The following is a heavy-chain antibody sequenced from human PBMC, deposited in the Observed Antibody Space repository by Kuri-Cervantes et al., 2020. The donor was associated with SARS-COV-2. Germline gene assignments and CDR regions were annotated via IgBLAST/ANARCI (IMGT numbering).Heavy chain of an antibody. D-gene: IGHD2-2*01. J-gene: IGHJ6*03. V-gene: IGHV4-61*01. Sequence: SETLSLTCTVSGGSVSSGSYYWSWIRQPPGKGLEWIGYIYYTGSTNYNPSLKSRVTISVDTSKNQFSLKLSSVTAADTAVYYCARVVVGYYYYYYMDVWGKGTTVTVSS. CDR3: ARVVVGYYYYYYMDV. CDR2: IYYTGST. CDR1: GGSVSSGSYY.